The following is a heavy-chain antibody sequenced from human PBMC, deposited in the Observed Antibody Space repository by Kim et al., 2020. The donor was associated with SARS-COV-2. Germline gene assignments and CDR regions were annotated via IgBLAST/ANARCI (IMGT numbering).Heavy chain of an antibody. CDR1: GGTFSSYT. CDR2: IIPILGVA. Sequence: SAKVSCKASGGTFSSYTISWVRQAPGQGLEWMGRIIPILGVANYAQKFQGRVTITADESTNTVYMELSSLRSEDTAVYYCAGARTAVAGTDDYYGMDVWGQGTTVTVSS. J-gene: IGHJ6*02. D-gene: IGHD6-19*01. V-gene: IGHV1-69*02. CDR3: AGARTAVAGTDDYYGMDV.